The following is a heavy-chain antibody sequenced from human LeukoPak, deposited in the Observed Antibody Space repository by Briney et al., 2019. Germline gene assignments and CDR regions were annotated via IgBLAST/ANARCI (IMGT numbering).Heavy chain of an antibody. V-gene: IGHV4-59*13. J-gene: IGHJ4*02. CDR3: ARIDPLGFFDQ. CDR1: GAFTSTYY. Sequence: PSETLSLPCTVSGAFTSTYYWSWVRQPPTGGLEWIGYVFYSGSSNYNPNFSSRVTMSVDTSKSQFSLKLTSVTAADTAVYYCARIDPLGFFDQWGQGTLVTVSS. CDR2: VFYSGSS. D-gene: IGHD6-25*01.